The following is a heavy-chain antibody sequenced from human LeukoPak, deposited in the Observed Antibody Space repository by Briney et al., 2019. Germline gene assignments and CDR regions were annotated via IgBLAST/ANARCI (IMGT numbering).Heavy chain of an antibody. D-gene: IGHD7-27*01. J-gene: IGHJ3*02. CDR3: AREGETWGILI. V-gene: IGHV3-74*01. CDR1: GFMFSSYW. Sequence: GGSLRLSCAASGFMFSSYWMHWVRQVPGKGLAWVSRIKTDGSSAHYADSERGRFTISRDNAKSTLFLQMNSLRDEDTAVYYCAREGETWGILIWGQGTMVTVSS. CDR2: IKTDGSSA.